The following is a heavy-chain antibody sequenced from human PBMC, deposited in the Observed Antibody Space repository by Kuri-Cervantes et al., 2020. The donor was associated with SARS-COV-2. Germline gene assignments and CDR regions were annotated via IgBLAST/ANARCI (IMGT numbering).Heavy chain of an antibody. CDR3: VRVDCSAGTCYRRSFDY. D-gene: IGHD2-15*01. V-gene: IGHV4-39*01. Sequence: GSLRLSCTVSGGSISSSLYYWGWVRQPPGQGLEWIGSIYYSGSTYYNPSLNSRVTISIDTSKNQFPLKLTSVTAADTAVYYCVRVDCSAGTCYRRSFDYWGRGTLVTVSS. CDR1: GGSISSSLYY. J-gene: IGHJ4*02. CDR2: IYYSGST.